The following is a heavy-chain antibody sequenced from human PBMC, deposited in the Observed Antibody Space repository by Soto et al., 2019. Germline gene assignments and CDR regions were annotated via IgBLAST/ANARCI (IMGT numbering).Heavy chain of an antibody. D-gene: IGHD2-15*01. CDR3: ARPEGSHYYGMDV. V-gene: IGHV1-18*04. CDR1: DNTFRSYA. Sequence: ASVKVSCKASDNTFRSYAISWVRQAPGQGLEWMGWISDYNNSTKYAQKFQDRVTMTTDRSTSTAYMELRSLRADDTAVYYCARPEGSHYYGMDVWGQGTTVTVS. CDR2: ISDYNNST. J-gene: IGHJ6*02.